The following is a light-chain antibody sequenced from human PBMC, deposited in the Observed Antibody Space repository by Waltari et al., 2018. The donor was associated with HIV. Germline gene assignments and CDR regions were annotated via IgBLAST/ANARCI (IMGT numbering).Light chain of an antibody. Sequence: QRVLTQSPSASASLGASVTLTCTLSSDFSDYAIAWHQQHPEKGPRYLMKVYNDGSHYTGDATPDRFSGSSAGAERYLIISSLQSEDEADYYCQTWGSGIWVFGGGTKLTVL. J-gene: IGLJ3*02. CDR2: VYNDGSH. CDR3: QTWGSGIWV. V-gene: IGLV4-69*01. CDR1: SDFSDYA.